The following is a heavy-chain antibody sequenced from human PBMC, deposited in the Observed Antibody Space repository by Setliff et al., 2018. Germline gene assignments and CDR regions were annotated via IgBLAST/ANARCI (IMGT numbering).Heavy chain of an antibody. V-gene: IGHV3-15*01. CDR3: AKDRSSGWPDIDY. CDR1: GFTFSNAW. D-gene: IGHD6-19*01. J-gene: IGHJ4*02. Sequence: GGSLRLSCAASGFTFSNAWMSWVRQAPGKGLEWVGRIKSKTDGGTTDYAAPVKGRFTISRDDSKNTLYLQMNSLRAEDTAVYYCAKDRSSGWPDIDYWGQGTLVTVSS. CDR2: IKSKTDGGTT.